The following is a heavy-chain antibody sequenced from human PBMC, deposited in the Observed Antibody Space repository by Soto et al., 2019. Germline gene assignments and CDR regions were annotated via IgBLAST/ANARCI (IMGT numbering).Heavy chain of an antibody. Sequence: KPSETLSLTCTVSRGSISSYYWSWIRQPARKGLEWIGRIYTSGSTNYNPSLKSRVTMSVDTSKNQFSLKLSSVTPADTAVYYCARNGDYYGSGSYLCYYYYGMDVWGQGTTGTVCS. V-gene: IGHV4-4*07. CDR3: ARNGDYYGSGSYLCYYYYGMDV. J-gene: IGHJ6*02. CDR1: RGSISSYY. D-gene: IGHD3-10*01. CDR2: IYTSGST.